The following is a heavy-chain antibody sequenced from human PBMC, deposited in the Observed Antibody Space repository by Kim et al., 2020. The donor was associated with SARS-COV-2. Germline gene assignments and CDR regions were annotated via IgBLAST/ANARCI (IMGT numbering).Heavy chain of an antibody. J-gene: IGHJ4*02. CDR1: GGSFSGYY. CDR3: ARGPYCSGGSCRGYDYVWGSYRPRPSYYFDY. V-gene: IGHV4-34*01. D-gene: IGHD3-16*02. Sequence: SETLSLTCAVYGGSFSGYYWSWIRQPPGKGLEWIGEINHSGSTNYNPSLKSRVTISVDTSKNQFSLKLSSVTAADTAVYYCARGPYCSGGSCRGYDYVWGSYRPRPSYYFDYWGQGTLVTVSS. CDR2: INHSGST.